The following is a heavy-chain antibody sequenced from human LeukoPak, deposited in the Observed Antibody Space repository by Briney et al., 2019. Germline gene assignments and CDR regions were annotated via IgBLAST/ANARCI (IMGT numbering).Heavy chain of an antibody. V-gene: IGHV4-61*02. CDR1: GDSISSGDYY. CDR2: ISSSGST. J-gene: IGHJ4*02. CDR3: ARFTMVRDFDY. D-gene: IGHD3-10*01. Sequence: SETLSLTCTVSGDSISSGDYYWSWIRQPAGKGLEWIGRISSSGSTNYNPSLKSRVTISVDTSKNQFSLKLSSVTAADTAVYYCARFTMVRDFDYWGQGTLVTVSS.